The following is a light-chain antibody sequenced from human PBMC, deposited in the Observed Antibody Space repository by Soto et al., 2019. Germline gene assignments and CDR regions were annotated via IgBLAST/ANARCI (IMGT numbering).Light chain of an antibody. J-gene: IGKJ1*01. CDR2: KAS. V-gene: IGKV1-5*03. Sequence: DIQMTQSPSTLSAYVGDRVTINCRASQSVSSWLAWYQQKPGKAPKLLIYKASSLESGVPSRFSGSGSGTEFTLTISSLQPDDFATYYCQHFKRYLCTFGQGTKVEIK. CDR3: QHFKRYLCT. CDR1: QSVSSW.